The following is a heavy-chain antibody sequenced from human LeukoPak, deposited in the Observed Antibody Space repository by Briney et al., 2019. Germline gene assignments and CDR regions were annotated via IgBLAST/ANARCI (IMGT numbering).Heavy chain of an antibody. CDR3: ARVGSNWDY. D-gene: IGHD1-20*01. Sequence: GGSLRLSCAASGFIFTNYFMSWVRQAPGKGLEWVASIKHDGSEKYYVDSVRGRFTISRDNTMNSLYLQMNSLRAEDTAVYYCARVGSNWDYWGQGTLVTVSS. CDR1: GFIFTNYF. CDR2: IKHDGSEK. V-gene: IGHV3-7*01. J-gene: IGHJ4*02.